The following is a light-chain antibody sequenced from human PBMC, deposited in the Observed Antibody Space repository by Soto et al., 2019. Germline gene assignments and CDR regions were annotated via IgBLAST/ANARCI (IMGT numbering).Light chain of an antibody. J-gene: IGLJ2*01. CDR2: DVS. Sequence: QSVLTQPASVSGSPGQSITISCTGTSSDVGGYNYVSWYQHHPGKAPKLIIYDVSNRPSGVSNRFVGSKSGITASLTISGLQADDEADYYCSSYTTTSVLFGGGTKLTV. CDR3: SSYTTTSVL. CDR1: SSDVGGYNY. V-gene: IGLV2-14*03.